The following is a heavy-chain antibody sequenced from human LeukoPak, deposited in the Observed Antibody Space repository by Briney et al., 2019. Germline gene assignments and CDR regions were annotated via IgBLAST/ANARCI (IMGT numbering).Heavy chain of an antibody. CDR2: ISGSGGST. CDR1: GFTFSSYA. V-gene: IGHV3-23*01. Sequence: GGSLRLSCAASGFTFSSYAMSWVRQAPGKGLEWVSAISGSGGSTYYADSVKGRFTMSRDNSKNTLYMQMNSQRAEDTAVYYCASAASSSWYYFDYWGQGTLVSVSS. D-gene: IGHD6-13*01. J-gene: IGHJ4*02. CDR3: ASAASSSWYYFDY.